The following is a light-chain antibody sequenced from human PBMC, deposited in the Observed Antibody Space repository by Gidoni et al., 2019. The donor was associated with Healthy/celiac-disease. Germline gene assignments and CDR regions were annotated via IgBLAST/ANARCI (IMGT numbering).Light chain of an antibody. V-gene: IGLV1-47*01. J-gene: IGLJ3*02. Sequence: QSVLTQPPSASGTPRQRVTIPCSGTRSNIGSNYVYWYQQLPGTAPKLLIYRNNQRPSGVPDRFSGSKSGTSASLAISGLRSEDEADYYCAAWDDSLSGWVFGGGTKLTVL. CDR2: RNN. CDR1: RSNIGSNY. CDR3: AAWDDSLSGWV.